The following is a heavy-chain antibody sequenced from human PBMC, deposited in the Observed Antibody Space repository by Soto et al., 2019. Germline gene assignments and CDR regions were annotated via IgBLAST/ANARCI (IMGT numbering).Heavy chain of an antibody. D-gene: IGHD5-12*01. J-gene: IGHJ4*02. Sequence: QLQLQESGPGLVKPSETLSLTCTVSGGSISSSSYYWGWIRQPPGKGLQRIGSVYYSGSAYYNPSLKYRVTICVDTSQNHYLLKLSSETAAAAAVYYWARGGPTNVDLEATSPWDYWGQVSLVTVSS. V-gene: IGHV4-39*02. CDR1: GGSISSSSYY. CDR3: ARGGPTNVDLEATSPWDY. CDR2: VYYSGSA.